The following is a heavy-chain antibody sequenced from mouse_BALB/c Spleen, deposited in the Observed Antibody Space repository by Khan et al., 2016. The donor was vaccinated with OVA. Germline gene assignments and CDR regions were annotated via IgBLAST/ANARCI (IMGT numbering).Heavy chain of an antibody. CDR1: GFSLTSYG. CDR2: LWAGGST. V-gene: IGHV2-9*02. D-gene: IGHD2-1*01. Sequence: QVQLKESGPGLVAPSQSLSITCTVSGFSLTSYGVHWVRQPPGKGLEWLGTLWAGGSTNYNSALMSRLSIIKDNSKSQVFLKMNSLQTDVTAIYYCAREVYYGNLYYFDYWGQGTTLTVSS. J-gene: IGHJ2*01. CDR3: AREVYYGNLYYFDY.